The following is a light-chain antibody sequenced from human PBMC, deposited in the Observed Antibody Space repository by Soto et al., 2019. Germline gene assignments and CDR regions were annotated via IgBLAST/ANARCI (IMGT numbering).Light chain of an antibody. CDR3: QQYNNWPPIT. V-gene: IGKV3-15*01. CDR1: QSVRSK. CDR2: DAS. J-gene: IGKJ5*01. Sequence: DIVMTQSPGTLSVSPEERATLSCRASQSVRSKLAWYQQKPGQAPRLLIYDASTRATGIPARFSGSGSGTEFTLTISSLQSEDFAVYYCQQYNNWPPITFGQGTRLEIK.